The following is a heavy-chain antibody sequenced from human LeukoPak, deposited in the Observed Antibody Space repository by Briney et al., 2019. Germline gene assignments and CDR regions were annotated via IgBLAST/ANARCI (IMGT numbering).Heavy chain of an antibody. CDR1: GFSFTTSA. J-gene: IGHJ6*02. D-gene: IGHD6-19*01. V-gene: IGHV1-58*02. CDR2: IFVGSGHT. Sequence: ASVKVSCKASGFSFTTSAMQWVRQARGQRLEWIGCIFVGSGHTKYAQKFQERITITRDMSTSTAYMQLSSLRSEDKAVYYCAADHQFSGWESAYGMDVWGQGTTVTVSS. CDR3: AADHQFSGWESAYGMDV.